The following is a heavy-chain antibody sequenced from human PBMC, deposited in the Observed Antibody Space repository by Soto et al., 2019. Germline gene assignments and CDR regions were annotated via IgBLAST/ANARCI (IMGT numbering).Heavy chain of an antibody. Sequence: SQTLSLTCAMSGDSVSSNSAAWNWIRQSPSRGLEWLGRTYYRSKWYNDYAVSVKSRITINPDTSKNQFSLQLNSVTPEDTAVYYCARVSVREIRLPTGPFDFRGQATLVT. CDR2: TYYRSKWYN. CDR3: ARVSVREIRLPTGPFDF. CDR1: GDSVSSNSAA. D-gene: IGHD5-18*01. V-gene: IGHV6-1*01. J-gene: IGHJ4*02.